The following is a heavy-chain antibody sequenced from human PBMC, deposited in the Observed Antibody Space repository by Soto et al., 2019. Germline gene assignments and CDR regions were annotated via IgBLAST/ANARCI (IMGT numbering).Heavy chain of an antibody. Sequence: SVKVSCKACGGTLRSYAISWVRQAPGQGLEWMGGIIPIFGTANYAQKFQGRVTITADESTSTAYMEMSSLRSEETAVDYCERVQDYYYLDVSGKGTTVTVSS. CDR1: GGTLRSYA. J-gene: IGHJ6*03. V-gene: IGHV1-69*13. CDR3: ERVQDYYYLDV. D-gene: IGHD4-4*01. CDR2: IIPIFGTA.